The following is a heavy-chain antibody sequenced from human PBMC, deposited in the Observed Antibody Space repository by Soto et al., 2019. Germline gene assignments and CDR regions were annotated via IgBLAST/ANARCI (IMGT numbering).Heavy chain of an antibody. CDR1: GFTSMASG. D-gene: IGHD1-1*01. Sequence: EVQLVESGGGLVQPGGSLSSSGAALGFTSMASGMNWVRQAPGKGLVWVSRISSDGSSTTYADSVKGRFTISRDNAKNMLYLQMNSLRAEDTAVYYCATAGTGTFTYWGQGTLATVSS. CDR3: ATAGTGTFTY. J-gene: IGHJ4*02. V-gene: IGHV3-74*03. CDR2: ISSDGSST.